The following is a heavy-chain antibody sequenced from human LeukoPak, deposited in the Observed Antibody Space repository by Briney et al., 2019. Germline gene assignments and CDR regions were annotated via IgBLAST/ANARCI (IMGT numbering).Heavy chain of an antibody. J-gene: IGHJ6*02. Sequence: GGSLRLSCAASGFTFSSYSMHWVRQAPGKGLEWVAAIWYDGSNTYYADSVKGRFTISRDNSKNTLYLQMNSLRAEDTAVYYCASLRGMDVWGQGTTVTVSS. CDR3: ASLRGMDV. V-gene: IGHV3-33*01. CDR1: GFTFSSYS. CDR2: IWYDGSNT.